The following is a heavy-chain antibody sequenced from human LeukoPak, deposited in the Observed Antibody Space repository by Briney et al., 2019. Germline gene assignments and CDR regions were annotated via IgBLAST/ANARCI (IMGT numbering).Heavy chain of an antibody. J-gene: IGHJ6*02. Sequence: GGSLRLSCAASGFTFSDYYMSWIRQAPGKGLEWVSYISSSSSYTNYADSVKGRFTISRGNAKNSLYLQMNSLRAEDTAVYYCARDAPSGYDVSGMDVWGQGTTVTVSS. CDR2: ISSSSSYT. CDR3: ARDAPSGYDVSGMDV. D-gene: IGHD5-12*01. CDR1: GFTFSDYY. V-gene: IGHV3-11*05.